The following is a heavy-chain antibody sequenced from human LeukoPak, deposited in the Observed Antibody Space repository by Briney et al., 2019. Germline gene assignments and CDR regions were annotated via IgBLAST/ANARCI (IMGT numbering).Heavy chain of an antibody. CDR3: ARAGSGVADWYFDL. V-gene: IGHV1-18*01. Sequence: ASVKVSCKASGYTFSIDGFSWVRQAPGQGLEWMGWISAYNGNTNYAQKLQGRVTMTTDTSTSTAYMELRSLRSDDTAVYYCARAGSGVADWYFDLWGRGTQVTVSS. CDR2: ISAYNGNT. J-gene: IGHJ2*01. CDR1: GYTFSIDG. D-gene: IGHD3-10*01.